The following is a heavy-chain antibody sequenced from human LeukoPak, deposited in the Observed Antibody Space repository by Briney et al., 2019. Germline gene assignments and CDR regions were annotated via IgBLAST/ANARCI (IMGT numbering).Heavy chain of an antibody. CDR2: ISSSSSTI. J-gene: IGHJ3*02. Sequence: PGGSLRLYCAASGFTLSSYSMNWVRQAQGKGLEWVSYISSSSSTIYYADSVKGRFTISRDNAKNSLYLQMNSLRAEDTAVYYCARGGDAFDIWGQGTMVTVSS. CDR3: ARGGDAFDI. V-gene: IGHV3-48*01. CDR1: GFTLSSYS.